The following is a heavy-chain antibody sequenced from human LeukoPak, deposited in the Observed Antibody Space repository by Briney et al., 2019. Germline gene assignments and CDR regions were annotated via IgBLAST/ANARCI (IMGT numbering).Heavy chain of an antibody. CDR3: VRDGRYCSGGRCFPI. J-gene: IGHJ4*02. V-gene: IGHV3-48*03. CDR2: ISSIGSAM. Sequence: PGGSLRLSCAASGFTFRSYEMNWVRQAPGKGLEWVSFISSIGSAMYYADSVKGRFTISRDNAKNSLYLQMNSLRAEDTALYYCVRDGRYCSGGRCFPIWGQGTLVTVST. CDR1: GFTFRSYE. D-gene: IGHD2-15*01.